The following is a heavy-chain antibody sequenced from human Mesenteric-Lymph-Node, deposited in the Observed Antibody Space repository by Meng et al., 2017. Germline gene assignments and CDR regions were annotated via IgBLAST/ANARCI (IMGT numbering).Heavy chain of an antibody. Sequence: ASVKVSCKASGYTFTDYYIYWVRQAPGQGLEWMGRINPNSANTNYAQKFQGRVTLTRDTSINTVYMELSRLTSDDTAVYYCARQMDYYDSSGYYFYFDYWGQGTLVTVSS. CDR3: ARQMDYYDSSGYYFYFDY. CDR2: INPNSANT. J-gene: IGHJ4*02. V-gene: IGHV1-2*06. CDR1: GYTFTDYY. D-gene: IGHD3-22*01.